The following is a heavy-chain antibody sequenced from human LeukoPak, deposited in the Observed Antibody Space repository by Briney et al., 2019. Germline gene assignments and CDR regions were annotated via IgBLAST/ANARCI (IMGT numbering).Heavy chain of an antibody. CDR2: IYSGGST. CDR3: ARDYYDSSGRSLDY. V-gene: IGHV3-53*01. Sequence: AGGSLRLYCAASRFTDRSNYMSGVRPAPGKGLEGVSVIYSGGSTYYADSVKGRFTISRDNSKNTLYLQMNSLRAEDTAVYHCARDYYDSSGRSLDYWGQGTLVTVSS. D-gene: IGHD3-22*01. J-gene: IGHJ4*02. CDR1: RFTDRSNY.